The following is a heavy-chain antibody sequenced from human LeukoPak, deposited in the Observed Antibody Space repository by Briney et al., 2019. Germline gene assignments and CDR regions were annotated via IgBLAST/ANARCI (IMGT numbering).Heavy chain of an antibody. Sequence: SETLSCTCAVYGGSVSDYFWGWIRQPPGKGLEWIGEINHSGRTYYNPSLKSRVTISVDTSKNQFSLNLSSVTAADTAVYYCARDVVVVPAAIHYGMDVWGQGTTVTVSS. CDR1: GGSVSDYF. V-gene: IGHV4-34*01. D-gene: IGHD2-2*01. CDR2: INHSGRT. J-gene: IGHJ6*02. CDR3: ARDVVVVPAAIHYGMDV.